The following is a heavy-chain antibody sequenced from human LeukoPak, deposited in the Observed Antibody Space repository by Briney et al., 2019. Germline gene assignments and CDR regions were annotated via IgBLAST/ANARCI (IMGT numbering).Heavy chain of an antibody. CDR2: IRNDESDK. CDR1: GFNFSNYG. CDR3: TKGLSVMVFGVAPPHQ. J-gene: IGHJ1*01. Sequence: GGSLRLSCAASGFNFSNYGMDWVRQAPGKGLEWVAFIRNDESDKYYADSVKGRYTISRDNSKDTLYLQMSSLRVEDTAVYYCTKGLSVMVFGVAPPHQWGQGTRVTVSS. V-gene: IGHV3-30*02. D-gene: IGHD3/OR15-3a*01.